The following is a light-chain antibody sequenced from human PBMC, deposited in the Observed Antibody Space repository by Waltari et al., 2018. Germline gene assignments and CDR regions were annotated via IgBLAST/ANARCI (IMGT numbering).Light chain of an antibody. Sequence: QSVLTQPPSVSAALGQRVSLSCPGNTSNIGEGSNVHWYQQIPGTAPKSLIYKNNNRPSGVPDRFSGSKSVTSASLAISGLQAEDEAHYYCQSYDMRLSGVVFGGGTKLTVL. CDR3: QSYDMRLSGVV. CDR1: TSNIGEGSN. V-gene: IGLV1-40*01. J-gene: IGLJ3*02. CDR2: KNN.